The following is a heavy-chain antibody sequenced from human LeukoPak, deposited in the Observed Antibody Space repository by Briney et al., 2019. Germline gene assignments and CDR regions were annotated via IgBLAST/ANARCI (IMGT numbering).Heavy chain of an antibody. D-gene: IGHD6-13*01. CDR3: ARGAEAETSPLDF. V-gene: IGHV1-2*02. CDR2: INPKSGAA. J-gene: IGHJ4*02. CDR1: GYIFTDYY. Sequence: ASVKVSCKASGYIFTDYYMHWVRHAPGQGLEWLGWINPKSGAADYAQQFRGRVTMTRDTSINTDYMEMKRVTSDDTAVYYCARGAEAETSPLDFWGQGTLVIVS.